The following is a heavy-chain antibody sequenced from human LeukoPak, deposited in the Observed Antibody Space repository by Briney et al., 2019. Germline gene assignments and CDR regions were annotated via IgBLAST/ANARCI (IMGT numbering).Heavy chain of an antibody. D-gene: IGHD2-15*01. CDR3: ARAPGAALD. Sequence: PSETLSLTCAVYGGSFSGYYWSWIRQPPGKGLEWIGEINHRGSTNYNPSLKSRVTVSLDTSKNQFSLKLSSVTAADTAVYYCARAPGAALDWGQGTLDTVSS. V-gene: IGHV4-34*01. J-gene: IGHJ4*02. CDR1: GGSFSGYY. CDR2: INHRGST.